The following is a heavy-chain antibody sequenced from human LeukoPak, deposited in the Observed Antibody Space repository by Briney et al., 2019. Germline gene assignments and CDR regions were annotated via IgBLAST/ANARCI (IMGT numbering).Heavy chain of an antibody. J-gene: IGHJ4*02. CDR1: GYNFITYL. Sequence: GESLKISCEVSGYNFITYLITWVRQMPGKGLEWMGRIDPRDSYTNYSPSFQDHVTISADMSISTAYLQWSSLKASDTAIYYCARGPGRCTGGTCYFYYWGQGTLVTVSS. V-gene: IGHV5-10-1*01. CDR2: IDPRDSYT. CDR3: ARGPGRCTGGTCYFYY. D-gene: IGHD2-8*02.